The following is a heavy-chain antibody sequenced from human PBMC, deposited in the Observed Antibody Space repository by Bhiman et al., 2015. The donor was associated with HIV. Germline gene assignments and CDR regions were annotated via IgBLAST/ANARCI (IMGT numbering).Heavy chain of an antibody. Sequence: QVQLVESGGGVVQPGRSLRLSCAASGFTFSSYAMHWVRQAPGKGLEWVAVISYDGSNKYYADSVKGRFTISRDNSKNTLYLQMNSLRAEDTAVYYCASIGRDGYNGHAFDIWGQGTMVTVSS. CDR2: ISYDGSNK. D-gene: IGHD5-24*01. J-gene: IGHJ3*02. CDR1: GFTFSSYA. V-gene: IGHV3-30-3*01. CDR3: ASIGRDGYNGHAFDI.